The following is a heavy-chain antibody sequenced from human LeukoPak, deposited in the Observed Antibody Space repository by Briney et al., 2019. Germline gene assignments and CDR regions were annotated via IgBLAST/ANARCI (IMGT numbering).Heavy chain of an antibody. CDR2: ISGSGGSA. J-gene: IGHJ4*02. CDR1: GFIFRNYA. D-gene: IGHD5-24*01. V-gene: IGHV3-23*01. CDR3: ARSRDGYKRFDS. Sequence: GGSLRLSCGASGFIFRNYAMSWVRQAPGEGLEWVSAISGSGGSAYYADSVKGRFTISRDNSKNTLYLQMNSLRAEDTAVYFCARSRDGYKRFDSWGQGTLVTVSS.